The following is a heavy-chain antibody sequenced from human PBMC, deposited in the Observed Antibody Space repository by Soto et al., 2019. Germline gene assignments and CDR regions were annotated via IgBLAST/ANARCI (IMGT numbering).Heavy chain of an antibody. CDR2: LGGNGYTR. CDR3: ASLQSCTNGVCRWGGAF. CDR1: GFTFSNYA. Sequence: GGSLRLSCAASGFTFSNYAMSWVRQAPGKGLEWVSGLGGNGYTRYYADTVKGRFTISRDNSKNTMYLQMNSLSAEDTAVYFCASLQSCTNGVCRWGGAFWGPGTLVTVSS. J-gene: IGHJ4*02. D-gene: IGHD2-8*01. V-gene: IGHV3-23*01.